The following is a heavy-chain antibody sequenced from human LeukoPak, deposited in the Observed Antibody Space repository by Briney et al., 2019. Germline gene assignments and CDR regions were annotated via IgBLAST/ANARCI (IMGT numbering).Heavy chain of an antibody. CDR3: ARRAGAYSHPYDY. V-gene: IGHV3-53*01. J-gene: IGHJ4*02. D-gene: IGHD4/OR15-4a*01. CDR2: IYSDNT. CDR1: GFTVSSNS. Sequence: PGGSLRLSCTVSGFTVSSNSMSWVRQAPGKGLEWVSFIYSDNTHHSDSVKGQFTISRDNSKNTLYLQMNSLRAEDTAVYYCARRAGAYSHPYDYWGQGTLVTVSS.